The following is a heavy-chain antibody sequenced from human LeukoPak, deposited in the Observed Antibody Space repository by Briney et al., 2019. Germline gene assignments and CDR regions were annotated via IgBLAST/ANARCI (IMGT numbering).Heavy chain of an antibody. CDR1: GFTFSSYA. D-gene: IGHD3-10*02. CDR3: ARGVLGIIPIDY. V-gene: IGHV3-23*03. CDR2: MYSEDNK. J-gene: IGHJ4*02. Sequence: GGSLRLSCAASGFTFSSYAMSWVRQAPGKGLEWVSFMYSEDNKYYADSVKGRFTISRDNSKNTLYLQMNTLRADDTAVYYCARGVLGIIPIDYWGQGTLVTVSS.